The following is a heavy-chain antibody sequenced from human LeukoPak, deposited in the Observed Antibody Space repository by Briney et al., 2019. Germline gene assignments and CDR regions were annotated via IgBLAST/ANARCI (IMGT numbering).Heavy chain of an antibody. CDR3: ARALFSGSYCFDY. CDR2: INSDGSST. J-gene: IGHJ4*02. CDR1: GFTFSSYW. D-gene: IGHD1-26*01. V-gene: IGHV3-74*01. Sequence: GGSLRLSCAASGFTFSSYWMHWVRQAPGKGLVWVSRINSDGSSTSYADSVKGRFTISRDNAKNSLYLQMNSLRAEDTAVYYCARALFSGSYCFDYWGQGTLVTVSS.